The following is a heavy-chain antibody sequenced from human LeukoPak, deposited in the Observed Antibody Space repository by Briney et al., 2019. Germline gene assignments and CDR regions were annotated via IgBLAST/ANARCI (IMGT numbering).Heavy chain of an antibody. CDR2: IYTSGST. J-gene: IGHJ4*02. CDR1: GGSISSGSYY. CDR3: ARGDSCGWISRF. V-gene: IGHV4-61*02. D-gene: IGHD6-19*01. Sequence: SQTLSLTCTVSGGSISSGSYYWSWIRQPAGKGLEWIVRIYTSGSTNYNPSLKSRVTISVDTSKNQFSLKLSSVTAADTAVYYCARGDSCGWISRFWGQGTLVTVSS.